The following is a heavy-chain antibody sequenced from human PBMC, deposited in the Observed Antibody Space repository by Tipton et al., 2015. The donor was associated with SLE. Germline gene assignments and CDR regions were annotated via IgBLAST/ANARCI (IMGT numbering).Heavy chain of an antibody. CDR3: ASQGFCGGDCYSDY. V-gene: IGHV4-59*08. D-gene: IGHD2-21*01. CDR1: GGSISSYY. J-gene: IGHJ4*02. CDR2: IYYSGIT. Sequence: TLSLTCTVSGGSISSYYWSWIRQPPGKGLEWIGHIYYSGITNYNPSLKSRVTISLDTSKNQFSLKLSSVTAADTAVYYCASQGFCGGDCYSDYWGQGTLVTVSS.